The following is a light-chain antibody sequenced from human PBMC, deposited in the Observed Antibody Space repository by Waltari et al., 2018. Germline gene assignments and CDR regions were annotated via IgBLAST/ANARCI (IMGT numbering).Light chain of an antibody. Sequence: EIVLTQSPGTLSLAPGERATLSCRASQGVGKDLAWYQHRPGQAPRLLLYHASIRATGIPDRFSGSGYGTDFSLTISRLEPEDFAVYYCQKYDFLPATFGQGTTVEIK. CDR1: QGVGKD. CDR3: QKYDFLPAT. J-gene: IGKJ1*01. V-gene: IGKV3-20*01. CDR2: HAS.